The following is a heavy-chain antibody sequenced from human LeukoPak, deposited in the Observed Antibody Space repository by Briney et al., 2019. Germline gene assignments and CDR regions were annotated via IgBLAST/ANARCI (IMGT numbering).Heavy chain of an antibody. CDR1: GYTFTGYY. V-gene: IGHV1-2*02. D-gene: IGHD3-22*01. Sequence: ASVKVSCKASGYTFTGYYMHWVRQAPGQGLEWMGWINPNSGGTSYAQKFQGRVTMTRDTSISTAYMPLNSLRSDDSAVYYCARSSFDSSGYYYFDYWGQGTLVTVSS. J-gene: IGHJ4*02. CDR3: ARSSFDSSGYYYFDY. CDR2: INPNSGGT.